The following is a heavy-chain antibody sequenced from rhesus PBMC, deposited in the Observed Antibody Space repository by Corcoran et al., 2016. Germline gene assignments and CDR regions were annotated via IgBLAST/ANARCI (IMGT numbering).Heavy chain of an antibody. CDR2: INGSSGST. CDR3: ARYDRYYTVKFDY. CDR1: GGSISDSYY. V-gene: IGHV4S7*01. J-gene: IGHJ4*01. Sequence: QVQLQESGPGLVKPSETLSLTCAVSGGSISDSYYWNWIRQPPGKGREWIGNINGSSGSTYSNPSLKSRVTMSKDPSKNQFSLKLSSVTAADTAVYYCARYDRYYTVKFDYWGQGVLVTVSS. D-gene: IGHD3-3*01.